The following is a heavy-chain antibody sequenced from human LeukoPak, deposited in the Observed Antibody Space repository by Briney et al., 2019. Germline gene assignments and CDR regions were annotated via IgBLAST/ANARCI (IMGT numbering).Heavy chain of an antibody. Sequence: ASVKVSCKASGYTFTSYYMHWVRQAPGQGLEWMGIINPSGGSTSYAQKFQGRVTMTRDMSTSAVYMELSSLRSEDTAVYYCARADPLYGEQPTSWFDPWGQGTLVTVSS. D-gene: IGHD3-10*01. CDR3: ARADPLYGEQPTSWFDP. J-gene: IGHJ5*02. CDR1: GYTFTSYY. CDR2: INPSGGST. V-gene: IGHV1-46*01.